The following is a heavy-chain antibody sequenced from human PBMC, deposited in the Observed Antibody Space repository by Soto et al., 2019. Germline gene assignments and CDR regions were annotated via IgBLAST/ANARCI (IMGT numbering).Heavy chain of an antibody. CDR1: GYSFTSYW. J-gene: IGHJ6*02. D-gene: IGHD6-6*01. CDR3: ARNGASSSPKANYGMDV. Sequence: GESLKISCKGSGYSFTSYWIGWVRQMPGKGLEWMGIIYPGDSDTRYSPSFQGQVTISADKSISTAYLQWSSLKASDTAMYYCARNGASSSPKANYGMDVWGQGTTVTVSS. CDR2: IYPGDSDT. V-gene: IGHV5-51*01.